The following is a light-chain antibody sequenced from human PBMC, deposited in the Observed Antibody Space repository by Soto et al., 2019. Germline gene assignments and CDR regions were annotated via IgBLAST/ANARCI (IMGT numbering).Light chain of an antibody. V-gene: IGKV1-12*01. CDR2: AAS. J-gene: IGKJ4*01. Sequence: DIQMTQSPSSLSASVGDRVTITCRASQGVSIWLAWYQQKPGQAPNLLIYAASSLRSGVPSRFSGSGSGTGFALTISSLQPEDFATYYCQQINSFPPTFGGGTKVELK. CDR3: QQINSFPPT. CDR1: QGVSIW.